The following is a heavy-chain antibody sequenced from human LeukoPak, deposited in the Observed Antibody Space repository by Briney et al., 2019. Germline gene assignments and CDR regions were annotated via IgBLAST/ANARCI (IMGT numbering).Heavy chain of an antibody. V-gene: IGHV1-18*01. Sequence: ASVKVSCKTSGYTFTSHGIIWVRQAPGQGLEWMGWISAYNGHTKYVQKLQGGVTMTTDTSTSTVYMELRSLRSDDTAVYYCARDYNYYDSSGYYPLDYWGQGTLVTVSS. D-gene: IGHD3-22*01. CDR1: GYTFTSHG. CDR3: ARDYNYYDSSGYYPLDY. J-gene: IGHJ4*02. CDR2: ISAYNGHT.